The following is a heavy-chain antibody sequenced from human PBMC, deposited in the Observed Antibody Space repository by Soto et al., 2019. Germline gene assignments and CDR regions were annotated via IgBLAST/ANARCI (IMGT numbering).Heavy chain of an antibody. CDR3: ARGPCGGDCHPPDF. CDR1: GGSINGGDYY. Sequence: QVQLQESGPGLVKPSQTLSLTCTVSGGSINGGDYYWSWIRQPPGKGLEWIGYIYYSVNTYYNPSLKSRVTISRDTSKNHFSLKLTSVTAADTAVYYSARGPCGGDCHPPDFWGQGTLVTVSS. D-gene: IGHD2-21*02. V-gene: IGHV4-30-4*01. CDR2: IYYSVNT. J-gene: IGHJ4*02.